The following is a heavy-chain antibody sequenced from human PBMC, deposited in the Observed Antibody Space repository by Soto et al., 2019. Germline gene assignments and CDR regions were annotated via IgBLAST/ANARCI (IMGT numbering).Heavy chain of an antibody. D-gene: IGHD6-13*01. V-gene: IGHV3-23*01. J-gene: IGHJ6*02. CDR1: GFTFSSYG. CDR2: IRGSGGST. Sequence: GGSLRLSCAASGFTFSSYGMSWVRQAPGKGLEWVSGIRGSGGSTYYADSVKGRFTISRDNSKNTLYLQLNSLRVEDTAVYYCARGDPQQLPSYYYYYGMDVWGQGTTVTVSS. CDR3: ARGDPQQLPSYYYYYGMDV.